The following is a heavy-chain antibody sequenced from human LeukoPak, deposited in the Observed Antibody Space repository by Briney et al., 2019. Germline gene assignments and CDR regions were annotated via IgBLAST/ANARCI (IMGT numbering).Heavy chain of an antibody. CDR1: GASFSGYY. Sequence: PSETLSLTCAVYGASFSGYYWSWIRQPPGKGLEWIGEINHSGNTNYNPSFKSRVTISVDMTKNQFSLKLSSMTAADTAVYYCAIDSSGWPNFDHWGQGTLVTVSS. CDR3: AIDSSGWPNFDH. D-gene: IGHD6-19*01. CDR2: INHSGNT. J-gene: IGHJ4*02. V-gene: IGHV4-34*01.